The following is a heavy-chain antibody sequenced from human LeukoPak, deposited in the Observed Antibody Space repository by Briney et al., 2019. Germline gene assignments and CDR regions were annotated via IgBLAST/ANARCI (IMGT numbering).Heavy chain of an antibody. CDR3: ARALVLRYFDWPYNWFDP. Sequence: SETLSLTCTVSGGSLSSYYWSWIRQPPGKGLEWIGYIYYSGSTYYNPSLKSRVTISVDTSKNQFSLKLSSVTAADTAVYYCARALVLRYFDWPYNWFDPWGQGTLVTVSS. CDR2: IYYSGST. D-gene: IGHD3-9*01. CDR1: GGSLSSYY. V-gene: IGHV4-59*12. J-gene: IGHJ5*02.